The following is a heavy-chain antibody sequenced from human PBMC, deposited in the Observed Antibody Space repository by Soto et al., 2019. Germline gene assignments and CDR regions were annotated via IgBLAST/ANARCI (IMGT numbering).Heavy chain of an antibody. J-gene: IGHJ4*02. CDR2: MSYDGSAK. CDR1: GFIFSNNG. D-gene: IGHD3-10*02. CDR3: AIVRVADSPLDH. V-gene: IGHV3-30*05. Sequence: QVQLVESGGGVVQPGRSLRLSCEGSGFIFSNNGMHWVRQAPGKGLEWVAFMSYDGSAKFLADSVKGRFTISRDNSKSTLFLHMSSLRAEDTAMYYCAIVRVADSPLDHWGQGTLVTFSS.